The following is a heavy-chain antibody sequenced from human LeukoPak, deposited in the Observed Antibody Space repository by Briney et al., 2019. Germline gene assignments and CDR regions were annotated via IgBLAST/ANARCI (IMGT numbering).Heavy chain of an antibody. D-gene: IGHD5-18*01. CDR1: GGSFSGYY. CDR2: INHSGST. CDR3: ASRRGPRGYSYGPGACFDY. J-gene: IGHJ4*02. Sequence: PSETLSLTCAVYGGSFSGYYWSWIRQPPGKGLEWIGEINHSGSTNYNPSLKSRVTISVDTSKNQFSLKLSSVTAADTAMYYCASRRGPRGYSYGPGACFDYWGQGTLVTVSS. V-gene: IGHV4-34*01.